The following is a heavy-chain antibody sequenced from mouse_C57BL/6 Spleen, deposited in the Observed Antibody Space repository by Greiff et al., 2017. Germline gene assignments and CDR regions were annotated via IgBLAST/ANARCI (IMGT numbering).Heavy chain of an antibody. J-gene: IGHJ3*01. CDR2: IYPGDGDT. Sequence: QVQLQQSGPELVKPGASVKISCKASGYAFSSSWMNWVKQRPGKGLEWIGRIYPGDGDTNYNGKFKGKATLTADKSSSTAYMQLSSLTSEDSAVYFCARSEGFAYWGQETLVTVSA. CDR3: ARSEGFAY. CDR1: GYAFSSSW. V-gene: IGHV1-82*01.